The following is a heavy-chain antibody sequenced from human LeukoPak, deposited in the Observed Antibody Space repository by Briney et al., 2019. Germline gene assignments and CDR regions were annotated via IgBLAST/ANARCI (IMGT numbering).Heavy chain of an antibody. D-gene: IGHD6-19*01. V-gene: IGHV3-30*18. J-gene: IGHJ4*02. CDR2: ISYDGSNK. Sequence: GGSLRLSCAASGFTFSSYGMHWVRQAPGKGLEWVAVISYDGSNKYYADSVKGRLTISRDNSKNTLYLQMNSLRAEDTAVYYCAKDLGTVAGTGFDYWGQGTLVTVSS. CDR3: AKDLGTVAGTGFDY. CDR1: GFTFSSYG.